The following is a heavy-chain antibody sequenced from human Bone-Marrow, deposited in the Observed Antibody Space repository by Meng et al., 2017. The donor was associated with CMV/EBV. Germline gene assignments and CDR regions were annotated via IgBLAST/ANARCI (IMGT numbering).Heavy chain of an antibody. Sequence: GESLKISCEASGFTFRRYAMNWDRQAPGKGLEWVSTISGGGGNTYYADSVKGRFTISRDNSKNTLYLEMNSLRAEDTAVFYCAKDGIEGYYDSSGYYDYWGQGTRVTVSS. CDR2: ISGGGGNT. CDR3: AKDGIEGYYDSSGYYDY. CDR1: GFTFRRYA. J-gene: IGHJ4*02. V-gene: IGHV3-23*01. D-gene: IGHD3-22*01.